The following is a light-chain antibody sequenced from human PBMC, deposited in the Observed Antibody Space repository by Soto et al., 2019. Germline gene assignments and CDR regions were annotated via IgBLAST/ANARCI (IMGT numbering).Light chain of an antibody. J-gene: IGLJ1*01. Sequence: QSALTQPASVSGSPGQSITISCTGTSSDVGAYNYISWYQQYPGTAPKIMIYEVSSRPSGVSHRFSGSKSGNTASLTISGLQPEDEADYYCSSFTSRSTFNYVFGTGTKLTVL. CDR3: SSFTSRSTFNYV. V-gene: IGLV2-14*01. CDR1: SSDVGAYNY. CDR2: EVS.